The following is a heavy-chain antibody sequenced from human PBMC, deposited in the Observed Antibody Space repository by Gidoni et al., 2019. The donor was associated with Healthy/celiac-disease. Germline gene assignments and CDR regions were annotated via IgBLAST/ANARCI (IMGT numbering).Heavy chain of an antibody. CDR2: IYSGGST. V-gene: IGHV3-66*02. D-gene: IGHD4-17*01. Sequence: EVQLVESGGGLVQPGGSLRLSCAASGFTVSSNYMSWVRQAPGKGLEWVSVIYSGGSTYYADSVKGRFTISRDNSKNTLYLQMNSLRAEDTAVYYCARSPDYDYYYYGMDVWGQGTTVTVSS. CDR3: ARSPDYDYYYYGMDV. J-gene: IGHJ6*02. CDR1: GFTVSSNY.